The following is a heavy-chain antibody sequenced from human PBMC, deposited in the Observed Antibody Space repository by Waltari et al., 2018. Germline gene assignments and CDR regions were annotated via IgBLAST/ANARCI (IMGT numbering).Heavy chain of an antibody. J-gene: IGHJ4*02. V-gene: IGHV3-30*18. Sequence: SCAASGFIFSNCTMHWVRQAPGQGLEWVAGISNDGNNKDYADSVKTRFTVSRENSKNTLYLQINSLRDDDTAVYYCVKYSGFDYFFDYWGQGTLVTVSS. CDR3: VKYSGFDYFFDY. CDR2: ISNDGNNK. D-gene: IGHD5-12*01. CDR1: GFIFSNCT.